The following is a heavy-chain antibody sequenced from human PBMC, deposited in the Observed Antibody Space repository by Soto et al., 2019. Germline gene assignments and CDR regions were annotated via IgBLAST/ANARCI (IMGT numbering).Heavy chain of an antibody. J-gene: IGHJ6*02. CDR3: ARSRGYDILTGYIPPDYYYGMDV. CDR1: GGSISSSNW. D-gene: IGHD3-9*01. CDR2: INHSGST. V-gene: IGHV4-4*02. Sequence: SETLCLTCAVAGGSISSSNWWSWVRQPPGKGLEWIGEINHSGSTNYNPSLKSRVTISVDTSKNQFSLKLSSVTAADTAVYYCARSRGYDILTGYIPPDYYYGMDVWGQGTTVTVSS.